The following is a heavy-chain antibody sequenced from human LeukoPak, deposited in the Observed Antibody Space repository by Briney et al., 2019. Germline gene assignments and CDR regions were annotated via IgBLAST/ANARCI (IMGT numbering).Heavy chain of an antibody. CDR2: IYYSGST. Sequence: SETLSLTCTVSGGSISSYYWSWIRQPPGKGLEWIGYIYYSGSTNYNPSLKSRVTISVDTSKNQFSLKLSSVTAADTAVYYCARQNVQLERPDSFDIWGQGTMVTVSS. J-gene: IGHJ3*02. V-gene: IGHV4-59*01. CDR3: ARQNVQLERPDSFDI. D-gene: IGHD1-1*01. CDR1: GGSISSYY.